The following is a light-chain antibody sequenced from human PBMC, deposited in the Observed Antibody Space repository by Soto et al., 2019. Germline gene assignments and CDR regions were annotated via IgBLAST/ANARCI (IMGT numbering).Light chain of an antibody. Sequence: QSALTQPASVSGSPGQSITISCSGTTSDVGGYNLVSWYQQHTAKAPKLLFYEGTQRPSGVSSRFSGSKSGNTASLTISGLQAEDEADYYCCSYASSSSYVFGTGTKVTVL. J-gene: IGLJ1*01. CDR1: TSDVGGYNL. CDR3: CSYASSSSYV. V-gene: IGLV2-23*01. CDR2: EGT.